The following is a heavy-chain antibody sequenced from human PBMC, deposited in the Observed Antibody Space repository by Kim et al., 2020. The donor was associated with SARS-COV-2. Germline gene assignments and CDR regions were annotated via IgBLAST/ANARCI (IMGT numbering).Heavy chain of an antibody. V-gene: IGHV3-30*04. D-gene: IGHD3-16*02. CDR2: VSHNGDSK. Sequence: GGSLRLSCVASGFTFSYFAMHWVRQAPGEGLQWVAIVSHNGDSKYYAETVKGRFTISRDNSKNTLYLQMDSLRVEDTAVYYCASDPIAEAADYLGQGTLVTVSS. CDR1: GFTFSYFA. J-gene: IGHJ4*02. CDR3: ASDPIAEAADY.